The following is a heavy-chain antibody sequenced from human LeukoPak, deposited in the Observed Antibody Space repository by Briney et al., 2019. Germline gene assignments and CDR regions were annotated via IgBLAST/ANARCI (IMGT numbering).Heavy chain of an antibody. V-gene: IGHV3-23*01. D-gene: IGHD5-12*01. CDR3: AKDGRYSGYDFADS. Sequence: HTGGSLRLSCAASGFTFNNFAMSWVRQAPGEGLEGVSTLTGSGQYTYYADSVKGRFTISRDNSENTLYLQMNSLRVEDTAIYYCAKDGRYSGYDFADSWGQGTLVTVSS. CDR1: GFTFNNFA. J-gene: IGHJ4*02. CDR2: LTGSGQYT.